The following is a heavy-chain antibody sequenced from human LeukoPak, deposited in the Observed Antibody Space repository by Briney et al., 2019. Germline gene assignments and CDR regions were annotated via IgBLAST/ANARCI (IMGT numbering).Heavy chain of an antibody. D-gene: IGHD3-10*01. Sequence: SETLSLTCTVSRGSISSRDYYWGWIRQSPGMGLEWIGSNYYSGSTYYNPSLKSRVTISVDTSKNQFPLKVSSVTAADTAVYYCARQIDGSGLAFDTWGQGTLVTVSS. V-gene: IGHV4-39*01. CDR1: RGSISSRDYY. CDR3: ARQIDGSGLAFDT. J-gene: IGHJ5*02. CDR2: NYYSGST.